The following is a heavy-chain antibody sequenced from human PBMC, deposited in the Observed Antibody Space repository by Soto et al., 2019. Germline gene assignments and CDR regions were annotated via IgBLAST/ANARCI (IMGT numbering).Heavy chain of an antibody. J-gene: IGHJ4*02. CDR3: AKGRGPPRSGYDLSPFDY. Sequence: GGSLRLSCAASGFTFSSYAMSWVRQAPGKGLEWVSGISGSGGSTYYADSVKGRFNISRDNSKNTLYVQVYSLRAEDTAIYSCAKGRGPPRSGYDLSPFDYWGKGPLVTVSS. CDR1: GFTFSSYA. D-gene: IGHD5-12*01. CDR2: ISGSGGST. V-gene: IGHV3-23*01.